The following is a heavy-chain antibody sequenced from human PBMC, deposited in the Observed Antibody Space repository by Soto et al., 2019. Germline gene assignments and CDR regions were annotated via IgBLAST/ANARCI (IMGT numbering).Heavy chain of an antibody. CDR1: GGTFSSYA. CDR3: SSSLAYYCGSGSSGGMDV. D-gene: IGHD3-10*01. J-gene: IGHJ6*02. V-gene: IGHV1-69*13. Sequence: SVKVSYKASGGTFSSYAISWVRQAPGQGLEWMGGIIPIFGTANYAQKFQGRVTITADESTSTAYMELSSLRSEDTAVYYCSSSLAYYCGSGSSGGMDVWGQGTTVTVSS. CDR2: IIPIFGTA.